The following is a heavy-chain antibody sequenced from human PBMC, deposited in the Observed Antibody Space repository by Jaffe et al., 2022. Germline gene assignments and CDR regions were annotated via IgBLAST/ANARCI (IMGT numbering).Heavy chain of an antibody. V-gene: IGHV4-61*02. CDR1: GGSISTGTND. CDR3: ARGGAGFDY. CDR2: IRISGST. D-gene: IGHD3-10*01. J-gene: IGHJ4*02. Sequence: QVQLYESGPGLVKPSQTLSLICTVSGGSISTGTNDWTWIRQAAGKGLEWIGRIRISGSTTDYNPSLKSRVTISVDTSNNQFSLKLSSVTAADTAVYYCARGGAGFDYWGQGTLVTVSS.